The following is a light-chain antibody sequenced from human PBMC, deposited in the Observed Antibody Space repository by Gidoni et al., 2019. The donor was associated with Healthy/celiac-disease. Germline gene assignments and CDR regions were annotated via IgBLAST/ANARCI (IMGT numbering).Light chain of an antibody. J-gene: IGLJ3*02. V-gene: IGLV2-8*01. CDR1: SSDVGAYKY. Sequence: QSALTQPPSASGCPGQSVTISCTGTSSDVGAYKYVSWYQQHPGKVAKLMIYEGSKRPSGVPDRFSGSKSGNTASLTGSGLQAEDEADYYCSSDAGSNNWVFGGGTKVTVL. CDR2: EGS. CDR3: SSDAGSNNWV.